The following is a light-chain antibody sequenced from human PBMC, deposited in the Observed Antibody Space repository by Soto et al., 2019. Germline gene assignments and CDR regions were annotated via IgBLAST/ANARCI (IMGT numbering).Light chain of an antibody. V-gene: IGKV1-17*01. CDR1: QGIRND. CDR3: QQYNSYPWT. CDR2: TAS. J-gene: IGKJ1*01. Sequence: IQMTQSPSSLSASVGDRVTITCRASQGIRNDLAWYQRKPGKAPKLLIFTASSLQNGVPPRFSGSGSGTEFTLTITSLQPDDFATYYCQQYNSYPWTFGQGTKVDIK.